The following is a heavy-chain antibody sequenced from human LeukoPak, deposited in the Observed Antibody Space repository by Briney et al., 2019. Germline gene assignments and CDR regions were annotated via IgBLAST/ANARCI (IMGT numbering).Heavy chain of an antibody. CDR2: IIGSGGST. D-gene: IGHD3-10*01. CDR1: VFTFSTYA. Sequence: PGGSLRLSCAASVFTFSTYAMSCVRQAPGKGLEWVSAIIGSGGSTYYADSVKGRFTISTDNSKNTLYLQMNSLRAEDTAVYYCAKDHVILWFGESQNWFDPWGQGTLVTVSS. J-gene: IGHJ5*02. CDR3: AKDHVILWFGESQNWFDP. V-gene: IGHV3-23*01.